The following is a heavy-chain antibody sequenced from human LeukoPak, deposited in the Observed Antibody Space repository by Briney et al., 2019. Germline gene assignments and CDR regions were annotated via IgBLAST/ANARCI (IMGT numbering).Heavy chain of an antibody. D-gene: IGHD3-22*01. V-gene: IGHV4-61*02. CDR1: GYSISSGSYY. CDR2: IYTSGST. Sequence: SETLSLTCTVSGYSISSGSYYWSWIRQPAGKGLEWIGRIYTSGSTNYNPSLKSRVTISVDTSKNKFSLKLSSVTAADTAVYYCARDAPYYYDSSGVPWGQGTLVTVSS. CDR3: ARDAPYYYDSSGVP. J-gene: IGHJ5*02.